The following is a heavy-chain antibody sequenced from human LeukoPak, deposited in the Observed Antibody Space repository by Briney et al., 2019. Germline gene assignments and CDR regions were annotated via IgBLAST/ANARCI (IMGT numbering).Heavy chain of an antibody. D-gene: IGHD6-13*01. J-gene: IGHJ4*02. V-gene: IGHV4-39*02. CDR1: GGSISSSSYY. Sequence: PSETLSLTCTVSGGSISSSSYYWGWIRQPPGKGLEWIGSIYYSGSTYYNPSLKSRVTISVDTSKNQFSLKLSSVTAADTAVYYCAKDLSPGIAAAGPDWWGQGTLVTVSS. CDR3: AKDLSPGIAAAGPDW. CDR2: IYYSGST.